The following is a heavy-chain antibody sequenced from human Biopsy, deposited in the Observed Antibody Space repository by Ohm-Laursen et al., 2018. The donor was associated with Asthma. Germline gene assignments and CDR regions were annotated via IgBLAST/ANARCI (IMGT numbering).Heavy chain of an antibody. V-gene: IGHV3-30*01. D-gene: IGHD1-1*01. CDR1: GFSFSNFA. J-gene: IGHJ3*02. CDR3: VRDGTDDAFDI. Sequence: FLRLSCAASGFSFSNFAIHWVRQAPGKGLEWVGVISKDASTQDYADSVKGRFTMARDNSKNTLDPQMNSLREEDTAVYYCVRDGTDDAFDIWGQGTVVSVSS. CDR2: ISKDASTQ.